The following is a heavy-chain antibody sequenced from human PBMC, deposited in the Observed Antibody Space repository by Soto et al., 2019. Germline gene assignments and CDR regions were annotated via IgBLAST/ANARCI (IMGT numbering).Heavy chain of an antibody. V-gene: IGHV4-31*03. J-gene: IGHJ5*02. CDR2: IYYSGST. D-gene: IGHD2-2*01. Sequence: ASETLSLTCTVSGGSISSGGYYWSWIRQHPGKGLEWIGYIYYSGSTYYNPSLKRRVTISVGTSKTQFYVKLSSVTAAATAVSYCARDVVVVPAANGTNNWFDPWGQGTLVTVSS. CDR1: GGSISSGGYY. CDR3: ARDVVVVPAANGTNNWFDP.